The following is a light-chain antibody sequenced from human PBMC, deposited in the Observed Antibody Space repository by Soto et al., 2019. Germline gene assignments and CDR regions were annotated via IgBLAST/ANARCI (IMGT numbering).Light chain of an antibody. CDR1: QSLLHNNGYNY. V-gene: IGKV2-28*01. Sequence: DTVMTQSPLSLPVTPGEPASISCRSSQSLLHNNGYNYLDWYLQKPGQSPQLLIYLGSNRASGVPDRFSGSGSGTDFTLKISRVEAEDVGVYYCMQALQTRTFGQGTKV. CDR3: MQALQTRT. CDR2: LGS. J-gene: IGKJ1*01.